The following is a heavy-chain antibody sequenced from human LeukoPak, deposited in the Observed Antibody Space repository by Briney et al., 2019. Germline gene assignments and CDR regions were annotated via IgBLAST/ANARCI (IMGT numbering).Heavy chain of an antibody. V-gene: IGHV4-38-2*01. CDR2: IYQSVST. D-gene: IGHD4-17*01. CDR3: ARNKSTVTTSRHDAFDI. CDR1: GYSISSDYY. Sequence: PSETLSLTCAVSGYSISSDYYWGWIRQPSGMGLEWIGSIYQSVSTYYNPSLKSRVTISVDTSKNQFSLKLSSVTAADTAVYYCARNKSTVTTSRHDAFDIWGQGTMVTVSS. J-gene: IGHJ3*02.